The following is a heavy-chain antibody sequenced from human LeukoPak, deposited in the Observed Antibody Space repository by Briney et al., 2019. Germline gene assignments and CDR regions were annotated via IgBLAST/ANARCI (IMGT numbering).Heavy chain of an antibody. V-gene: IGHV4-34*01. J-gene: IGHJ4*02. CDR1: GGSFSGYY. D-gene: IGHD1-26*01. Sequence: SETLSLTCAVYGGSFSGYYWSWIRQPPGKGLEWIGEINHSGSTNYNPSLKSRVTISVDTSKNQFSLKLSSVTAADTAVYYCAREIVGSAGVDYWGQGTLVTVSS. CDR3: AREIVGSAGVDY. CDR2: INHSGST.